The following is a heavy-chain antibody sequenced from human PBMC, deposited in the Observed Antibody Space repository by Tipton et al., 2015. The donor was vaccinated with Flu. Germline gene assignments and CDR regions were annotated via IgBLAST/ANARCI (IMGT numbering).Heavy chain of an antibody. Sequence: TLSLTCTVSGGSISSYYWSWIRQPPGKGLEWIGYIYYSGSTNYNPSLKSRVTISVDTSKNQFSLKLSSVTAADTAVYYCATKFANWGVWEPRDYWGQGTLVTVSS. CDR2: IYYSGST. D-gene: IGHD7-27*01. CDR3: ATKFANWGVWEPRDY. J-gene: IGHJ4*02. V-gene: IGHV4-59*01. CDR1: GGSISSYY.